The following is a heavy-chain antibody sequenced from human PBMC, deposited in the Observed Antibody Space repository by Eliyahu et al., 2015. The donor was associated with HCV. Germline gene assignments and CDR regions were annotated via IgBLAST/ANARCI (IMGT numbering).Heavy chain of an antibody. D-gene: IGHD3-16*02. Sequence: QLQLQESGPGLVKPSETLSLTCTVSGGSISSSSYYWGWIRQPPGKGLEWIGSIYYSGSTYYNPSLKSRVTISVDTSKNQFSLKLSSVTAADTAVYYCARRDDYVWGSYRSWDYWGQGTLVTVSS. J-gene: IGHJ4*02. CDR2: IYYSGST. CDR1: GGSISSSSYY. CDR3: ARRDDYVWGSYRSWDY. V-gene: IGHV4-39*01.